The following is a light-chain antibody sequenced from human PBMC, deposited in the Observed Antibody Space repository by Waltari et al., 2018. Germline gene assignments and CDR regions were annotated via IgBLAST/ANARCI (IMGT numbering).Light chain of an antibody. CDR3: QQSFRTPLA. CDR2: AAS. V-gene: IGKV1-39*01. CDR1: QSISSY. J-gene: IGKJ4*01. Sequence: DVQMTQSPSSLSASLGDRVTITCRAGQSISSYLNWYQHKPGMAPKLLIYAASTLHSGVPSRFSGSGSGTDFTLTISSLQPEEFATYYCQQSFRTPLAFGGGTKVEIK.